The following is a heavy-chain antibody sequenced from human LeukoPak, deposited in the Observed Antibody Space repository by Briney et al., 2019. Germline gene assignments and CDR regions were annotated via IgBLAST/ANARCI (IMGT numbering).Heavy chain of an antibody. D-gene: IGHD5-24*01. J-gene: IGHJ5*02. CDR1: GGSISSYY. V-gene: IGHV4-59*01. Sequence: KPSETLSLTCTVSGGSISSYYWSWVRQPPGKGLEWVGYIYYSGSTNYNPSLKSRVTISVDTSKNQFSLKLSSVPAADTAVYYCARTPGERWLQAGETWFDPWGQGTLVTVSS. CDR2: IYYSGST. CDR3: ARTPGERWLQAGETWFDP.